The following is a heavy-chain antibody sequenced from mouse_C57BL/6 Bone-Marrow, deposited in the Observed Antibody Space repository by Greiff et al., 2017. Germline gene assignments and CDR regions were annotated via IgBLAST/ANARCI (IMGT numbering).Heavy chain of an antibody. V-gene: IGHV5-6*02. CDR3: ARQGYYYAMDY. Sequence: DVKLVESGGDLVKPGGSLKLSCAASGFTFSSYGMSWVRQTPDKRLEWVATISSGGSYTYYPDSVKGRFTISTDNAKNTLYLQMSSLTSDDAAIYYCARQGYYYAMDYWGQGTSVTVSS. CDR2: ISSGGSYT. J-gene: IGHJ4*01. CDR1: GFTFSSYG.